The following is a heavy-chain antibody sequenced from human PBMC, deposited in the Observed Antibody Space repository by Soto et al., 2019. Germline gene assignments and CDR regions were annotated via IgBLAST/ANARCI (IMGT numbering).Heavy chain of an antibody. J-gene: IGHJ4*02. CDR2: IYYSGST. V-gene: IGHV4-30-4*01. D-gene: IGHD4-17*01. CDR1: GGSISSGDYY. CDR3: ARADLGDYGMDY. Sequence: SETLSLTCTVSGGSISSGDYYWSWIRQPPGKGLEWIGYIYYSGSTYYNPSLKSRVTISVDTSKNQFSLKLSSVTAADTAVYYCARADLGDYGMDYWGQGTLVTVSS.